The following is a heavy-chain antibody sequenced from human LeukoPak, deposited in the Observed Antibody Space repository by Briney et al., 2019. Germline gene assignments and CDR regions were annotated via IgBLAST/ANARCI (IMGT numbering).Heavy chain of an antibody. D-gene: IGHD3-22*01. J-gene: IGHJ4*02. CDR3: ATTDRGYYSRLY. CDR2: LNPSGGST. CDR1: GYTFTNYF. V-gene: IGHV1-46*01. Sequence: GASVKVSCKASGYTFTNYFIHWVRQAPGQGLEWLGILNPSGGSTSYAQKFQGRVTMTRDTSTSTVYMELSSLRSEDTAVYYCATTDRGYYSRLYWGQGTLVTVSS.